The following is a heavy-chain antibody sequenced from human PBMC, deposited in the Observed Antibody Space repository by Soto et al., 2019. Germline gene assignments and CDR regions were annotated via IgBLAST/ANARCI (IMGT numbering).Heavy chain of an antibody. CDR2: ISSSSSYI. J-gene: IGHJ6*02. Sequence: GGSLRLSCAASGFTFSSYSMNWVRQAPGKGLEWVSSISSSSSYIYYADSVKGRFTISRDNAKNSLYLQMISLRAEDTAVYYCARAYDSSGYYYYYYGMDVWGQGTTVTVSS. CDR3: ARAYDSSGYYYYYYGMDV. D-gene: IGHD3-22*01. CDR1: GFTFSSYS. V-gene: IGHV3-21*01.